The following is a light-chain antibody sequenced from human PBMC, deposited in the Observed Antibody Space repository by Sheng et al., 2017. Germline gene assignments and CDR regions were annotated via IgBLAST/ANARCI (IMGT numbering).Light chain of an antibody. V-gene: IGKV1-5*03. J-gene: IGKJ4*01. CDR2: EAS. Sequence: DIQVTQSPSTLSASVGDRVTITCRASQSISSWLAWYQQKPGEAPKLLIYEASNLQSGVPSRFSGSESGTEFTLTISSLQPEDFATYYCQRYNSYPLTFGGGTKVEIK. CDR1: QSISSW. CDR3: QRYNSYPLT.